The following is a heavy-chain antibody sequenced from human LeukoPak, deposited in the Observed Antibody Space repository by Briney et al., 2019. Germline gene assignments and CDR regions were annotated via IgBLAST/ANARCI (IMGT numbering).Heavy chain of an antibody. CDR1: GYTFSLYG. Sequence: ASVKFSGNASGYTFSLYGISWVRQAPEQGLEWMGWINAYNGDTHYAQKLLGRVNMTTDTSTSTAHMEMRSLRSDDMAVYYCAKAPWITIVDPTDFRSGYYYYMEVWGKGTTVTVSS. J-gene: IGHJ6*03. D-gene: IGHD3-3*01. CDR2: INAYNGDT. CDR3: AKAPWITIVDPTDFRSGYYYYMEV. V-gene: IGHV1-18*03.